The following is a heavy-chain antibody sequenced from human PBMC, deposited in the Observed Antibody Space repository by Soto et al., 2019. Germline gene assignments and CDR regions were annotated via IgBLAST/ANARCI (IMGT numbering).Heavy chain of an antibody. D-gene: IGHD1-20*01. CDR1: RNTFTGYY. CDR2: INPNTGGI. CDR3: ASDQQKYNPSFCHYYAMDL. V-gene: IGHV1-2*02. Sequence: ASVKVSCQASRNTFTGYYMHWVRQAPGQGLEWMGWINPNTGGINFAQKFQGRITMTRDTFISTASMEMSRLKCDDTAIYYFASDQQKYNPSFCHYYAMDLWGQGTTVTVSS. J-gene: IGHJ6*02.